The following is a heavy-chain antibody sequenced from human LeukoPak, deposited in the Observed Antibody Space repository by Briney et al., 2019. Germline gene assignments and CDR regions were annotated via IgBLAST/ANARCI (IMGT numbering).Heavy chain of an antibody. Sequence: SGGSLRLSRVPSGFDFSPYWMSSVRQAPGRGLECVATMNGTGSLKHYADSVKGRLTISRDNALNSVYLQMNSLRADDTAVYYCARGIEQWFYWVYWGQGSLVTVSS. CDR2: MNGTGSLK. J-gene: IGHJ4*02. CDR1: GFDFSPYW. V-gene: IGHV3-7*04. CDR3: ARGIEQWFYWVY. D-gene: IGHD5-18*01.